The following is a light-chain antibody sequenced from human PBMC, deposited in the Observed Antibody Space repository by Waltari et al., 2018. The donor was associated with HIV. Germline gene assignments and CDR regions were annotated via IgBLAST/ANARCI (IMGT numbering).Light chain of an antibody. CDR3: QQRTNWI. CDR1: QSVSDH. CDR2: DAS. V-gene: IGKV3-11*01. J-gene: IGKJ4*01. Sequence: DIVLTQSPATLSLSPGERATLSCRASQSVSDHLAWYQQKPGQAPRLLIYDASSRATGIPARVSGSGSGTDFTLTISSLEPEDFAVYYCQQRTNWIFGGGTKVEIK.